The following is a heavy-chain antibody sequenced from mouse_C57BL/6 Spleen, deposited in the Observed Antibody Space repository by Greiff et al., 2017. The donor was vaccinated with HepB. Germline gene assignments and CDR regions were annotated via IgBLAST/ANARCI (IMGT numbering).Heavy chain of an antibody. D-gene: IGHD1-1*01. J-gene: IGHJ1*03. V-gene: IGHV14-4*01. Sequence: EVKLVESGAELVRPGASVKLSCTASGFNIKDDYMHWVKQRPEQGLEWIGWIDPENGDTEYASKFQGKATITADTSSNTAYLQLSSLTYEDTAVYYCTPYGSSLYWYFDVWGTGTTVTVSS. CDR1: GFNIKDDY. CDR2: IDPENGDT. CDR3: TPYGSSLYWYFDV.